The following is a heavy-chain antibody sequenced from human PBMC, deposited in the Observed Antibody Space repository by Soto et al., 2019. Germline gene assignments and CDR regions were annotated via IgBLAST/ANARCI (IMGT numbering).Heavy chain of an antibody. Sequence: SETLSLTCAVYGGSFSGYYWSWIRQPPGKGLEWIGEINHSGSTNYNPSLKSRVTISVDTSKNQFSLKLSSVTAADTAVYYCARGRYSYGFDYWGQGTLVTVSS. CDR1: GGSFSGYY. CDR2: INHSGST. J-gene: IGHJ4*02. D-gene: IGHD5-18*01. CDR3: ARGRYSYGFDY. V-gene: IGHV4-34*01.